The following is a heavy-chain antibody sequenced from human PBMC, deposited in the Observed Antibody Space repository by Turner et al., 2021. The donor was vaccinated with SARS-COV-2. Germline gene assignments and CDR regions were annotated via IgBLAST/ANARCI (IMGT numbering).Heavy chain of an antibody. CDR2: IDTDGSTT. Sequence: EVQLVESGGGLVQPGGSLRLSCAVSGFTFSTHWMHWVRQAPGKGRVWVSRIDTDGSTTNYADSVKGRFTISRDNAKNTLYLQMNSLRAEDTAVYYCGRDLSGRSDYWGQGTLVTVSS. CDR1: GFTFSTHW. CDR3: GRDLSGRSDY. D-gene: IGHD1-1*01. J-gene: IGHJ4*02. V-gene: IGHV3-74*01.